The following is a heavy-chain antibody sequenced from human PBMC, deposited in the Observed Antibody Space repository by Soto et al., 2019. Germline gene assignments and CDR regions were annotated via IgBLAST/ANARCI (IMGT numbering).Heavy chain of an antibody. CDR2: IYYSGST. CDR1: GASVSSPTYY. V-gene: IGHV4-61*01. Sequence: PSETMSLTCTVSGASVSSPTYYWNWIRQPPGKPLEWIGYIYYSGSTNYNPSLKSRVTISLDTSNDQFSLKLSSVTAADTAVYYCAKTRDNNIKYYYALDGWGQGSMVTVSS. CDR3: AKTRDNNIKYYYALDG. D-gene: IGHD1-20*01. J-gene: IGHJ6*02.